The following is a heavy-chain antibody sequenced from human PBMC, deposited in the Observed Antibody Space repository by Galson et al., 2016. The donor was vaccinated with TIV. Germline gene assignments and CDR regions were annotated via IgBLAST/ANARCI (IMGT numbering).Heavy chain of an antibody. CDR2: ISGSGGNT. Sequence: SLRLSCAASGVTFSSYAMSWVRQAPGKGLEWVSSISGSGGNTYYANSVKGRFTISRDNSKNTLYLQINSLRAEDTAIYYCAKEPGPNPSYYYDVDVWGQGTAVTVSS. J-gene: IGHJ6*02. CDR1: GVTFSSYA. V-gene: IGHV3-23*01. D-gene: IGHD1-14*01. CDR3: AKEPGPNPSYYYDVDV.